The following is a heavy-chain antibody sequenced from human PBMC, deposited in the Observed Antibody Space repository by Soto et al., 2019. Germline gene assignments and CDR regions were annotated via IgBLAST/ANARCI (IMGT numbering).Heavy chain of an antibody. D-gene: IGHD5-12*01. CDR2: IYYSGST. Sequence: SETLSLTCAVYGGSFSGYYWSWIRQPPGKGLEWIGYIYYSGSTNYNPSLKSRVTISVDTSKNQFSLKLSSVTAADTAVYYCARDKVVATIAPVYYYYGMDVWGQGTTVTVSS. J-gene: IGHJ6*02. CDR3: ARDKVVATIAPVYYYYGMDV. CDR1: GGSFSGYY. V-gene: IGHV4-59*01.